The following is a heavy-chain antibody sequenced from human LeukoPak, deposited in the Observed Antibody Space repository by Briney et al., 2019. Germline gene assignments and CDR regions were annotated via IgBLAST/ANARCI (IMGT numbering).Heavy chain of an antibody. J-gene: IGHJ5*02. Sequence: SETLSLTCTVSGGSISSSSYYWGWIRQPPGKGLEWIGSIYYSGSTYYNPSLKSRVTIPVDTSKNQFSLKLSSVTAADTAVYYCARYEVVPAAMSYNWFDPWGQGTLVTVSS. D-gene: IGHD2-2*01. CDR1: GGSISSSSYY. CDR2: IYYSGST. CDR3: ARYEVVPAAMSYNWFDP. V-gene: IGHV4-39*01.